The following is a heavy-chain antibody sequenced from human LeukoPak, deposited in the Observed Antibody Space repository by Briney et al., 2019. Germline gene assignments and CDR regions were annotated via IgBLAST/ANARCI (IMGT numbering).Heavy chain of an antibody. CDR2: LYHSGST. Sequence: SETLSLTCAVSGYSISIVSYWGWIPQPPGKGLEGIGSLYHSGSTYYNTSLKSRGTTPVDTPKNQFSLKLSSVTAADTAVYYCAREEGFDSVRVWFAPWGQGTLVTVSS. CDR1: GYSISIVSY. J-gene: IGHJ5*02. D-gene: IGHD3-9*01. CDR3: AREEGFDSVRVWFAP. V-gene: IGHV4-38-2*02.